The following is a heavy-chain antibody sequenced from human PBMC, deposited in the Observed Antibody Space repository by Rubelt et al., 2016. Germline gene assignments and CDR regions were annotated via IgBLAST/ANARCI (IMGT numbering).Heavy chain of an antibody. D-gene: IGHD3-3*01. V-gene: IGHV4-59*12. CDR3: ARSPHEVDFWSIDWFDP. J-gene: IGHJ5*02. Sequence: QVQLQESGPGLVKPSETLSLTCTVSGGSISSYYWSWIRQPPGKGLEWIGYIYYSGSTNYNPSLKSWVTISVDTSKNRFSLKLSSVTAADTAVYYCARSPHEVDFWSIDWFDPWGQGTLVTVSS. CDR2: IYYSGST. CDR1: GGSISSYY.